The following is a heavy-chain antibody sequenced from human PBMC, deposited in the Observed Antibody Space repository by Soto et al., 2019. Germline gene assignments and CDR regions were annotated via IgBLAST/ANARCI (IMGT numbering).Heavy chain of an antibody. D-gene: IGHD4-4*01. V-gene: IGHV1-69*01. Sequence: QVQLVQSGAEVKKPGSSVKVSCKASGGTFSSYAISWVRQAPGQGLEWMGGIIPIFGTANYAQKFQGRVTITADESTSTAYMELSSLRAEDTAVYYCARDWVYYSNYEENYCGMDVWGQGTTVTVSS. J-gene: IGHJ6*02. CDR2: IIPIFGTA. CDR3: ARDWVYYSNYEENYCGMDV. CDR1: GGTFSSYA.